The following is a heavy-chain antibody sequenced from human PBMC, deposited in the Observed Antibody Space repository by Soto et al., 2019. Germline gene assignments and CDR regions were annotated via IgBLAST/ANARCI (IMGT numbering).Heavy chain of an antibody. J-gene: IGHJ6*02. CDR3: AAYVVVPADNYYYYGMDV. D-gene: IGHD2-2*01. Sequence: QVQLVQSGAEVKKPGSSVKVSCKASGGTFSSYAISWVRQAPGQGLEWMGGIITIFGTANYAQKFQGRVTITADESTSTAYMELSSLRSEDTAVYYCAAYVVVPADNYYYYGMDVWGQGTTVTVSS. CDR2: IITIFGTA. V-gene: IGHV1-69*01. CDR1: GGTFSSYA.